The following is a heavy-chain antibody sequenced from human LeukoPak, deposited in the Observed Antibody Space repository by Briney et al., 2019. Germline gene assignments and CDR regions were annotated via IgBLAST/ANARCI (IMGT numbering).Heavy chain of an antibody. CDR2: ISSSSSYI. J-gene: IGHJ4*02. CDR1: GFTFTNAW. V-gene: IGHV3-21*01. D-gene: IGHD4-23*01. CDR3: ARGGPYGRWAY. Sequence: GGSLRLSCAASGFTFTNAWMGWVRQAPGKGLEWVSSISSSSSYIYYADSVKGRFTISRDNAKNSLYLQMNSLRAEDTAVYYCARGGPYGRWAYWGQGTLVTVSS.